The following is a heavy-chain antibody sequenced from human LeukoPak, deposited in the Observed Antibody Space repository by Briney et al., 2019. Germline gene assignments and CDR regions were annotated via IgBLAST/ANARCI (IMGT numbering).Heavy chain of an antibody. J-gene: IGHJ5*02. Sequence: SETLSLTCAVYGGSFSGYYWSWIRQPPGKGLEWIGEINYSGSTNYNPSLKSRVTISVDTSKNQFSLKLSSVTAADTAVYYCARGRGRAAAVPYNWFDPWGQGTLVTVSS. D-gene: IGHD6-13*01. CDR1: GGSFSGYY. CDR2: INYSGST. V-gene: IGHV4-34*01. CDR3: ARGRGRAAAVPYNWFDP.